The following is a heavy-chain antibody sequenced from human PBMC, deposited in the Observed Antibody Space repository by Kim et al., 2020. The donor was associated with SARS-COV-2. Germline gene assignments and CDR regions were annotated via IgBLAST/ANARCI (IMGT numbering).Heavy chain of an antibody. CDR2: INAGNGNT. CDR3: ARARHCSSTSCYEHAFDI. CDR1: GYTFTSYA. D-gene: IGHD2-2*01. Sequence: ASVKVSCKASGYTFTSYAMHWVRQAPGQRLEWMGWINAGNGNTKYSQKFQGRVTITRDTSASTAYMELSSLRSEDTAVYYCARARHCSSTSCYEHAFDIWGQGTMVTVSS. J-gene: IGHJ3*02. V-gene: IGHV1-3*01.